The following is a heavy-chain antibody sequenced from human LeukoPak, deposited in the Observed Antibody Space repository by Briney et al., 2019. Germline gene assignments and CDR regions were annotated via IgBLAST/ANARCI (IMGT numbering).Heavy chain of an antibody. V-gene: IGHV3-23*01. Sequence: GGSLRLSCAASGFTFSFSAMTWVRQAPGKGLEWVSSVSTSGANIHYADSVKGRFTISRDNSRNTLFLQMTSLRAEDTAVYYYAKVGGRGGYWGEGESYFDHWGQGTLTTVSS. J-gene: IGHJ4*02. CDR2: VSTSGANI. CDR1: GFTFSFSA. CDR3: AKVGGRGGYWGEGESYFDH. D-gene: IGHD5-24*01.